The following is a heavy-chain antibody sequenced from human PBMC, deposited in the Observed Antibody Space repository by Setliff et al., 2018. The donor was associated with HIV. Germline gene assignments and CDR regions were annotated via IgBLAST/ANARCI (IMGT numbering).Heavy chain of an antibody. V-gene: IGHV3-30*18. CDR1: GFTFSSFG. CDR2: TSYDGGTE. J-gene: IGHJ6*03. Sequence: GGSLRLSCAASGFTFSSFGMHWVRQAPGKGLEWVALTSYDGGTEYYADSVRGRFTISRDNSKNTLYLQMDSLRPEDTAVYYCAKSRSSDPYYYMDVWGKGTTVTVSS. CDR3: AKSRSSDPYYYMDV.